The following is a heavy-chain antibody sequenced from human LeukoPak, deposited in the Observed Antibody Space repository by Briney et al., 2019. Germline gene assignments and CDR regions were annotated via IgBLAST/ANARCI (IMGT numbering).Heavy chain of an antibody. CDR3: AKSPRWGDLDY. D-gene: IGHD5-24*01. CDR1: GFTFSNYA. CDR2: IGGSGGST. Sequence: PGGSLRLSCAASGFTFSNYAMNWVRQAPGKGLEWVSAIGGSGGSTYYADSVKGRFTISRDNSKNTLYPQMDSLRAEDTAVYYCAKSPRWGDLDYWGQGTLVTVSS. J-gene: IGHJ4*02. V-gene: IGHV3-23*01.